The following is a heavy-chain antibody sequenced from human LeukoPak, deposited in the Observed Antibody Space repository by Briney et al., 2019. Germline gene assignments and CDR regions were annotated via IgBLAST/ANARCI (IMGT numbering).Heavy chain of an antibody. V-gene: IGHV4-59*01. CDR1: GGSISSYY. D-gene: IGHD3-22*01. Sequence: PPETLSLTCTVSGGSISSYYWSWIRQPPGKGLEWIGYIYYSGSTNYNPSLKSRVTISVDTSKNQFSLKLSSVTAADTAVYYCATLEDSSGYLGIGYFDLWGLGTLVTVSS. CDR3: ATLEDSSGYLGIGYFDL. J-gene: IGHJ2*01. CDR2: IYYSGST.